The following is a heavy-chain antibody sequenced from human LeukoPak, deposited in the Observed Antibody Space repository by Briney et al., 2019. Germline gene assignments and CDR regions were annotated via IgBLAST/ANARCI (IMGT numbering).Heavy chain of an antibody. CDR3: ARDGLAVAYDY. Sequence: PGGSLRLSCAASGFTFTDYMSWVRQAPGKGLEWVAKINQDGSAKYYVDSVKGRFTISRDNAKKSLYLQMDSLRVEDTAVYRCARDGLAVAYDYWGQGTLVTVSS. V-gene: IGHV3-7*01. CDR2: INQDGSAK. D-gene: IGHD4-23*01. CDR1: GFTFTDY. J-gene: IGHJ4*02.